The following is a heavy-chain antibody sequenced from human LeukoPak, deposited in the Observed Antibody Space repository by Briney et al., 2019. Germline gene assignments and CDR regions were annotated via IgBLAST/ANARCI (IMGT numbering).Heavy chain of an antibody. CDR2: FFYSGST. D-gene: IGHD1-1*01. CDR3: ASQTGNRFDP. J-gene: IGHJ5*02. CDR1: GGSINSYY. V-gene: IGHV4-59*01. Sequence: SETLSLTCSVSGGSINSYYWSWIRQPPGKGLEWIGYFFYSGSTNYNPSLKSRVTISVDTSKNQFSLKLNSVTAADTAVYYCASQTGNRFDPWGQGTLVTVSS.